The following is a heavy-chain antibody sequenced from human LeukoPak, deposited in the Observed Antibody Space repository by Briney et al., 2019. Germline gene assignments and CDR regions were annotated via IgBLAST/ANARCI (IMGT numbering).Heavy chain of an antibody. CDR2: INHSGST. Sequence: RSETLSLPCAVYGGSFSGYYWSWIRQPPGKGLERIGEINHSGSTNYNPSLKRRVTISVDTSKSQFSRKLSSVTAADTAVYYCARGRERYCSSTSCYRGCYFDYWGQGTLVTVSS. CDR1: GGSFSGYY. J-gene: IGHJ4*02. CDR3: ARGRERYCSSTSCYRGCYFDY. V-gene: IGHV4-34*01. D-gene: IGHD2-2*02.